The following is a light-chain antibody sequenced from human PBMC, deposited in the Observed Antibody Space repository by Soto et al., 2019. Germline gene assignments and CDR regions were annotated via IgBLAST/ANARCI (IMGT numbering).Light chain of an antibody. CDR1: QSVSSN. CDR2: GVS. Sequence: EIVMTQSPATLSVSPGERATLSCRASQSVSSNLAWYQQKPGQAPRLLIYGVSTRATGIPARFSGSGSGTEFTRTISSLQSEDFAVYYCQQYNNWSTFGQGTKLEIK. J-gene: IGKJ2*01. CDR3: QQYNNWST. V-gene: IGKV3-15*01.